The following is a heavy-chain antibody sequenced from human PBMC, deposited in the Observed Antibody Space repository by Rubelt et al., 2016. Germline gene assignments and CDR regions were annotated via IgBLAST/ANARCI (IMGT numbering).Heavy chain of an antibody. CDR3: ARDEGGTITHRRKFDY. D-gene: IGHD4/OR15-4a*01. J-gene: IGHJ4*02. CDR2: IIPIFGTA. Sequence: GRGLEWMGGIIPIFGTANYTQKFQGRVTISADESTSTAYMELRSLRSDDTAVYYCARDEGGTITHRRKFDYWGQGTLVTVSS. V-gene: IGHV1-69*01.